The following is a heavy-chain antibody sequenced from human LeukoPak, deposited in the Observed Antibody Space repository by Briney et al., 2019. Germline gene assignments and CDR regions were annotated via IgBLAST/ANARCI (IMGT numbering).Heavy chain of an antibody. D-gene: IGHD3-3*01. CDR1: GFDLSSYG. Sequence: GRTLRLSCAASGFDLSSYGMHWVRQAPGKGLEWVGIMWYDESAEYYADSVKGRLIISRDKSKNTLYLQMNSLRVEDTGVYYCAKDLSPRTIFGVAHDLWGQGTLVIVSS. CDR2: MWYDESAE. V-gene: IGHV3-33*03. J-gene: IGHJ5*02. CDR3: AKDLSPRTIFGVAHDL.